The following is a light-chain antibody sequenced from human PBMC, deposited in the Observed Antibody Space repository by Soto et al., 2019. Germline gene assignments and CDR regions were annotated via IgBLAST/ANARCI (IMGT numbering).Light chain of an antibody. CDR2: GAS. CDR1: QSVSSN. Sequence: EIVMTQSPATLSVSPGERATLSFSSSQSVSSNLAWYQQKPGQAPRLLIYGASSRATGIPDRFSGGGSGRDFTLTISGLEPEDFAVYYCQQYGSSPLISFGQGTRLEIK. J-gene: IGKJ5*01. CDR3: QQYGSSPLIS. V-gene: IGKV3-20*01.